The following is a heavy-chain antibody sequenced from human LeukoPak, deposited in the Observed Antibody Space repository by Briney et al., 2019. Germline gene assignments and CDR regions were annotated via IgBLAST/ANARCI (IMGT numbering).Heavy chain of an antibody. CDR3: TSRVVVPAAISDY. D-gene: IGHD2-2*01. Sequence: PGGSLRLSCAASGFTFSSYGMHWVRQAPGKGLEWVAVILSDGSKEFYTDSVKGRFTISRDNSKNTLYLQMNSLRAEDTAVYYCTSRVVVPAAISDYWGQGTLVTVSS. CDR1: GFTFSSYG. J-gene: IGHJ4*02. CDR2: ILSDGSKE. V-gene: IGHV3-33*08.